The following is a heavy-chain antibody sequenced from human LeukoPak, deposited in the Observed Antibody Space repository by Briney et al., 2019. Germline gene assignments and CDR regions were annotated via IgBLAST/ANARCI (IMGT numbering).Heavy chain of an antibody. CDR2: ISYDGSNK. D-gene: IGHD2-2*01. J-gene: IGHJ4*02. V-gene: IGHV3-30-3*01. CDR3: ASVRYPPPGVPAAPDY. CDR1: GFTFSSYA. Sequence: GGSLRLSCAAFGFTFSSYAMHWVRQAPGKGLEWVAVISYDGSNKYYADSVKGRFTISRDNSKNTLYLQMNSLRAEDTAVYYCASVRYPPPGVPAAPDYWGQGTLVTVSS.